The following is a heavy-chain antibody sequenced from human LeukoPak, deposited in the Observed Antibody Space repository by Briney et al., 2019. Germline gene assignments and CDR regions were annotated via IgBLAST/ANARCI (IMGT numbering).Heavy chain of an antibody. CDR3: TTQPPGDY. CDR1: GFTFTNAW. V-gene: IGHV3-15*01. CDR2: IKKKTDGGTA. Sequence: GGSLRLSCAASGFTFTNAWMNWVRQAPGKGLEWVGRIKKKTDGGTADYAAPVKGRFTISRDDSKNTLYVQMNSLKAEDTGVYYCTTQPPGDYWGQGTLVTVSS. J-gene: IGHJ4*02.